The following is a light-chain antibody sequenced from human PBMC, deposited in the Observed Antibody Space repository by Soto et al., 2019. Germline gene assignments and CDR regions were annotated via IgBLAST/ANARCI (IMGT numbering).Light chain of an antibody. CDR2: KAS. CDR3: QQSRT. Sequence: DIQMTQSPSTLAASVGDTVTITCRASQSISSWLAWYQQKPGKAPKLLIQKASSLESGVPSRFSGSRSGTEFTLTSTSLQPDDFATYYCQQSRTFGQGTKVEIK. CDR1: QSISSW. V-gene: IGKV1-5*03. J-gene: IGKJ1*01.